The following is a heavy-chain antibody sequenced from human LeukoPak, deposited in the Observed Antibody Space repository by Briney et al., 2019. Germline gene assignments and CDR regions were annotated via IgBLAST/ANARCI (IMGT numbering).Heavy chain of an antibody. CDR2: ISGSGGST. D-gene: IGHD3-9*01. Sequence: GGSLRLSCAASGFTFSSYAMSWVRQAPGKGLEWVSAISGSGGSTYYADSVKGRFTISRDNSKNTLYLQMNSLRAEDTAVYYCATGDILTGSLPYYFDYWGQGTLVTVSS. CDR3: ATGDILTGSLPYYFDY. V-gene: IGHV3-23*01. CDR1: GFTFSSYA. J-gene: IGHJ4*02.